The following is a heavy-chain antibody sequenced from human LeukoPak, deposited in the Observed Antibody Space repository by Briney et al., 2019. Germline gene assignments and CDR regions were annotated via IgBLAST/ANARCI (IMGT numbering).Heavy chain of an antibody. CDR1: GFTFENYW. D-gene: IGHD2-21*01. J-gene: IGHJ6*02. CDR2: IKQDGSEK. V-gene: IGHV3-7*01. CDR3: ARDRVIAYYYGMDV. Sequence: GGSLRLSCAASGFTFENYWMTWVRQAPGKGLEWVANIKQDGSEKYYVDSVKGRFTISRDNAKNSLYLQMNSLRAEDTAVYYCARDRVIAYYYGMDVWGQGTTVTVSS.